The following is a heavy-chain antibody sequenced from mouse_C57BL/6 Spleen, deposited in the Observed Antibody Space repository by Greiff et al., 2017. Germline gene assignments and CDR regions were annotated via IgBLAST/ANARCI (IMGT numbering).Heavy chain of an antibody. CDR3: VRNGGTGYDGYAMDY. Sequence: GGGLVQPKGSLKLSCAASGFSFNTYAMNWVRQAPGKGLEWVARIRSKSNNYATYYADSVKDRFTISRDDSESMLYLQMNNLKTEDTAMYYCVRNGGTGYDGYAMDYWGQGTSVTVSS. CDR2: IRSKSNNYAT. CDR1: GFSFNTYA. J-gene: IGHJ4*01. V-gene: IGHV10-1*01. D-gene: IGHD2-2*01.